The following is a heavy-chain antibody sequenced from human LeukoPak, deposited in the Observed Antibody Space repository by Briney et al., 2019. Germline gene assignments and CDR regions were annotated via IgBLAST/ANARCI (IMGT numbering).Heavy chain of an antibody. V-gene: IGHV1-2*02. Sequence: ASVKVSCKASGYTFSDYYAHWVRQAPGQGLEWMGWINPRSGDTNYLEKFQGRVTVTRDTSISAAYLELNRLTSDDTAVYFCAREGGAYTTWWKAFDMWGQGTLVSVSS. CDR3: AREGGAYTTWWKAFDM. D-gene: IGHD3-16*01. CDR1: GYTFSDYY. CDR2: INPRSGDT. J-gene: IGHJ3*02.